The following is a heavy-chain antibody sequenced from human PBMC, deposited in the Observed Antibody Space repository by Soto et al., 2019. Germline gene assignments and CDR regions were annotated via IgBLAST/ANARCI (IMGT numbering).Heavy chain of an antibody. D-gene: IGHD6-19*01. CDR1: GFTFSSYG. J-gene: IGHJ6*02. Sequence: ESGGGVVQPGRSLRLSCAASGFTFSSYGMHWVRQAPGKGLEWVAVISYDGSNKYYADSVKGRFTISRDNSKNTLYLQMNTLSAEDTAVYYCAKLYSSGWASYYYYGMDVWCQGTTVTVSS. CDR3: AKLYSSGWASYYYYGMDV. V-gene: IGHV3-30*18. CDR2: ISYDGSNK.